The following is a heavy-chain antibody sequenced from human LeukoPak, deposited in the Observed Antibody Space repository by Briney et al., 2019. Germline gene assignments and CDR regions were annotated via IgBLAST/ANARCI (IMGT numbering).Heavy chain of an antibody. CDR2: IRFDGSNK. CDR1: EFTFGFYG. J-gene: IGHJ4*02. D-gene: IGHD3-10*01. V-gene: IGHV3-30*02. Sequence: GGSLRLSCAASEFTFGFYGMHWVRQAPGGGLEWVAFIRFDGSNKYYADSVKGRFTISRDNSRNTLYLQMNSLRAEDTAVYYCARQTGSGLFSLPGGQGTLVTVSS. CDR3: ARQTGSGLFSLP.